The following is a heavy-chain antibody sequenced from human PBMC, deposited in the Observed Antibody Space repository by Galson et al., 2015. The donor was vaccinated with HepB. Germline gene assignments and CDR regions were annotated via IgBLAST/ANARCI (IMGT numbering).Heavy chain of an antibody. D-gene: IGHD4-17*01. CDR3: AREGRKLTTAWTEAVYYDYFGFDV. CDR2: IYYSEST. CDR1: GGSISSDVYY. J-gene: IGHJ6*02. V-gene: IGHV4-30-4*01. Sequence: LSLTCTVSGGSISSDVYYWSWIRQTPGKGLEWIGYIYYSESTYYKPSLKSRVTISLDTSKNQFSLKLYSVTAADTAVYFCAREGRKLTTAWTEAVYYDYFGFDVWGQGTTFTVSS.